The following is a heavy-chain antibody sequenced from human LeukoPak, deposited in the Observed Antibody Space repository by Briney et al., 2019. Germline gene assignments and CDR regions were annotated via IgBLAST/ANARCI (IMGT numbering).Heavy chain of an antibody. CDR1: GGTFSSYA. J-gene: IGHJ4*02. CDR3: ARSVGATLHFDY. V-gene: IGHV1-18*01. D-gene: IGHD1-26*01. Sequence: GASVKVTCKASGGTFSSYAISWVRQAPGQGLEWMGWISAYNGNTNYAQKLQGRVTMTTDTSTSTAYMELRSLRSDDTAVYYCARSVGATLHFDYWGQGTLVTVSS. CDR2: ISAYNGNT.